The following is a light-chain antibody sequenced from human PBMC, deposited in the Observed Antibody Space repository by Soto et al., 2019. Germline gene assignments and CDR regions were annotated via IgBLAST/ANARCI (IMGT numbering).Light chain of an antibody. CDR1: SGHSSYA. V-gene: IGLV4-69*01. CDR3: QTGGTGIVV. CDR2: LNSDGSH. Sequence: QSVLTQSPSAYASLGASVKLTCTLSSGHSSYAIAWHQQQPEKGPRYLMKLNSDGSHSKGDGIPDRFSGSSSGAERYLTISSLQAEDEADYYCQTGGTGIVVFGGGTTVTVL. J-gene: IGLJ2*01.